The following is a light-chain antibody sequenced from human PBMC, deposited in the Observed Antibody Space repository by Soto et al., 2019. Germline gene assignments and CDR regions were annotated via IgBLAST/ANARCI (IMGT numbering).Light chain of an antibody. Sequence: DIQLTQSPSFLSASVVDRVTITCRASQGISSYLAWYQQKPGKAPKLLIYAASTLQSGVPSRFSGSGSGTEFTLTISSLQPADFATYYCQQLNSYPITFGQGTRLEI. CDR2: AAS. V-gene: IGKV1-9*01. CDR3: QQLNSYPIT. J-gene: IGKJ5*01. CDR1: QGISSY.